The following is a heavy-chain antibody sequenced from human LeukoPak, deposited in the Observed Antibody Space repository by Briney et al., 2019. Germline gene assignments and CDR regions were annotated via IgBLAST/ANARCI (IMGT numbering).Heavy chain of an antibody. CDR1: AFTLSSYW. Sequence: PGGSLSLSCEASAFTLSSYWMSWVRQAPGKGLEWVANMKEGGGEINYVDFVKGRFTISRDNAKNSLFLQMNSLRVEDTAVYYCARHRGYSTFDYWGQGTLVAVSS. D-gene: IGHD4-23*01. J-gene: IGHJ4*02. V-gene: IGHV3-7*01. CDR2: MKEGGGEI. CDR3: ARHRGYSTFDY.